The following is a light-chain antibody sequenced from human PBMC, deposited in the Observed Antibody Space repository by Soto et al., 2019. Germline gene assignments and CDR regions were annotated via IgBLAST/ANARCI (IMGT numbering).Light chain of an antibody. CDR3: QQYNSYWT. Sequence: DIQMTPSPSTLSASVADRVTITCRASQSISSWLAWDQQKPGKAPKLLIYKASSLESGVPSRFSGSGSGTEFTLTISSLQPDDFATYYCQQYNSYWTFGQGTKVEIK. CDR2: KAS. CDR1: QSISSW. V-gene: IGKV1-5*03. J-gene: IGKJ1*01.